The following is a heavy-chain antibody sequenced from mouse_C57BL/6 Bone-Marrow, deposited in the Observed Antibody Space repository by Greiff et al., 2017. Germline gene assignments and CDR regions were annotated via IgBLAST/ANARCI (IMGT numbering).Heavy chain of an antibody. CDR1: GYTFTSYT. Sequence: QVQLQQSGAELARPGASVKMSCKASGYTFTSYTMHWVKQRPGQGLEWIGYINPSSGYTKYNQKFKDKATLTADKSSSTGYMQLSSLTSEDSAVYYCARTTTVVAHFDYWGQGTTLTVS. D-gene: IGHD1-1*01. J-gene: IGHJ2*01. CDR2: INPSSGYT. CDR3: ARTTTVVAHFDY. V-gene: IGHV1-4*01.